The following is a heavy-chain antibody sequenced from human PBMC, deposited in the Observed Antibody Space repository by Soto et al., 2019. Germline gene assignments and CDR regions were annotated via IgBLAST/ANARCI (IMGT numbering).Heavy chain of an antibody. V-gene: IGHV1-69*06. J-gene: IGHJ6*02. CDR3: ERARAYHRHSYGMDV. CDR1: GGTFSSYA. Sequence: QVQLVQSGAEVKKPGSSVKVSCKASGGTFSSYAISWVRQAPGQGLEWMGGIIPIFGTANYAKKFQGRVTITADKSTNTAHMELSSLRSEDTAVYYCERARAYHRHSYGMDVWGQGTTVTVSS. CDR2: IIPIFGTA.